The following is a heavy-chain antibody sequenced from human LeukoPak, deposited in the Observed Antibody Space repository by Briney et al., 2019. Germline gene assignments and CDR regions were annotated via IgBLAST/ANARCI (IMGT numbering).Heavy chain of an antibody. V-gene: IGHV3-33*03. Sequence: GRSLRLSCAASGFILNSYGMHWVRQAPGKGLEWVADIWFDGKNEHFADSVKGRFAISRDNSKNSLYLQMNSLRAEDTALYYCAKDIGPYYYDSSGSGVRGGFDYWGQGTLVTVSS. CDR1: GFILNSYG. D-gene: IGHD3-22*01. CDR2: IWFDGKNE. J-gene: IGHJ4*02. CDR3: AKDIGPYYYDSSGSGVRGGFDY.